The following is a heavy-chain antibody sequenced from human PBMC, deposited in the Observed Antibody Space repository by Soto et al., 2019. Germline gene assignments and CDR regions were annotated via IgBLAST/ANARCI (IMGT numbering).Heavy chain of an antibody. CDR1: GGSISGYY. CDR3: ARLTGGAYLSFYYYIGV. V-gene: IGHV4-59*01. Sequence: QVQLQESGPGLVKPSGTLSLTCTVSGGSISGYYWSWIRQPPGKGLEWIGYIYYSGTTNYDPSLKSRVTMSVDTSKNQFSLKLSSVTAADTAVYYCARLTGGAYLSFYYYIGVWGKGTTVTVSS. J-gene: IGHJ6*03. D-gene: IGHD2-8*02. CDR2: IYYSGTT.